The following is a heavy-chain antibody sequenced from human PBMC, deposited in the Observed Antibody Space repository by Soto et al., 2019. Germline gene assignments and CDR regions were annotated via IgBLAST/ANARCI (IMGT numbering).Heavy chain of an antibody. V-gene: IGHV3-48*02. CDR1: GFIFSSFS. CDR3: ARDLNWAFDY. D-gene: IGHD7-27*01. CDR2: ISGSSTTI. J-gene: IGHJ4*02. Sequence: GGSLRLSCAASGFIFSSFSMNWVRQAPGKGLEWVSYISGSSTTIDYEDSVKGRFTISRDNAKNSLYLQMNSLRDEDTAVYYCARDLNWAFDYWGQGTLVTVSS.